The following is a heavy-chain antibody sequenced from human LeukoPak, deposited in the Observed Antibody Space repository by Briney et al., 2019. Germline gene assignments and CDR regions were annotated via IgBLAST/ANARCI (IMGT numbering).Heavy chain of an antibody. CDR1: GYTFTGYY. CDR2: INPNSGGT. Sequence: ASVKVSCKASGYTFTGYYMHWVRQAPGQGLEWMGWINPNSGGTNYAQKFQGRVTMTRDTSISTAYMELCRLRSDDTAVYYCARDPGWYYGSGMSPWLDYWGQGTLVTVSS. D-gene: IGHD3-10*01. J-gene: IGHJ4*02. CDR3: ARDPGWYYGSGMSPWLDY. V-gene: IGHV1-2*02.